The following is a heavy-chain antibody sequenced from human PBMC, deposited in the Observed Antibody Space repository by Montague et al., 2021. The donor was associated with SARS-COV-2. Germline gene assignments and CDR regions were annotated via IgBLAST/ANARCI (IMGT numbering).Heavy chain of an antibody. Sequence: SETLSFTCTVSGGSISIYYWSWIRQPPGKGLEWIGYMYYDGSTYYNPSLKSRVTISVNTSKNQFSLKLSSVTAADTAVYYCARATRSIVVLNWFDPWGQGTLVTVSS. V-gene: IGHV4-59*12. D-gene: IGHD3-22*01. CDR1: GGSISIYY. CDR3: ARATRSIVVLNWFDP. J-gene: IGHJ5*02. CDR2: MYYDGST.